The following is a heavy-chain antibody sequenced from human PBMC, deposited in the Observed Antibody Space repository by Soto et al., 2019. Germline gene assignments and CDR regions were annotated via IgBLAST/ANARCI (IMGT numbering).Heavy chain of an antibody. CDR3: ARVPYGDRDYYYYYMDV. CDR2: IKQDGSEK. CDR1: GFTFSSYW. Sequence: GGSLRLSCAASGFTFSSYWMSWVRQAPGKGLEWVANIKQDGSEKYYVDSVKGRFTISRDNAKNSLYLQMNSLRAEDTAVYYCARVPYGDRDYYYYYMDVWGKGTTVTVSS. D-gene: IGHD4-17*01. V-gene: IGHV3-7*04. J-gene: IGHJ6*03.